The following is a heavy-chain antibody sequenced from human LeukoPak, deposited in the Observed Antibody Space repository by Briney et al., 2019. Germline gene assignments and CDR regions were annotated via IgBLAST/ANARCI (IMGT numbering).Heavy chain of an antibody. J-gene: IGHJ4*02. V-gene: IGHV4-30-4*01. CDR3: ARTNRDVLTGYAIDC. D-gene: IGHD3-9*01. Sequence: SETLSLTFTVSGGSISSGDYYWSWIRQHPGRGLQWVGYIYYSGSTSYNPSLQSRVNISEDTSKNQFSLGVDSVTAADTAVYYCARTNRDVLTGYAIDCWGQGTLVTVSS. CDR2: IYYSGST. CDR1: GGSISSGDYY.